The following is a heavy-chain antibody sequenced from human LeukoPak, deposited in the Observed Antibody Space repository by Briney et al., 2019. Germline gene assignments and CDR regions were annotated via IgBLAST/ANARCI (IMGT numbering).Heavy chain of an antibody. CDR2: ISAYNGNT. D-gene: IGHD1-26*01. V-gene: IGHV1-18*01. Sequence: GASVKVSCKASGYTFTSYGISWVRQAPGQGLEWMGWISAYNGNTNYAQKLQGRVTMTTDTSTSTAYMELRSLRSDNTAVYYCARGGVVGDASYYYYMDVWGKGTTVTVSS. CDR1: GYTFTSYG. CDR3: ARGGVVGDASYYYYMDV. J-gene: IGHJ6*03.